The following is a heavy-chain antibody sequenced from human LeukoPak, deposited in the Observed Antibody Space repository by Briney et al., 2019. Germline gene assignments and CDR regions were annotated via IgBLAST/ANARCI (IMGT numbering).Heavy chain of an antibody. CDR3: ARGPGGLRLRAHFDY. J-gene: IGHJ4*02. V-gene: IGHV3-64*01. CDR2: ISSNGGST. D-gene: IGHD4-17*01. CDR1: GFTFSSYA. Sequence: GGSLRLSCAASGFTFSSYAMHWVRQAPGKGLEYVSAISSNGGSTYYANSVKGRFTISRDNSKNTLYLQMDSLRAEDMAVYYCARGPGGLRLRAHFDYWGQGTLVTVSS.